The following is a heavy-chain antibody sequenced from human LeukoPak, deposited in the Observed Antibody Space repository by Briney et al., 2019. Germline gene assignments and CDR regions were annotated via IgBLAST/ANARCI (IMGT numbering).Heavy chain of an antibody. D-gene: IGHD2-2*01. CDR1: GGSFSGYY. J-gene: IGHJ4*02. CDR2: INHSGST. Sequence: SKTLSLTCAVDGGSFSGYYWSWIRQPPGKGMQLIGEINHSGSTNYNPSLKSRVTISVDTSKNQFSLKLSSVTAADTAVYYCARGVGREVPAVSPWALFDYWGQGTLVTVSS. CDR3: ARGVGREVPAVSPWALFDY. V-gene: IGHV4-34*01.